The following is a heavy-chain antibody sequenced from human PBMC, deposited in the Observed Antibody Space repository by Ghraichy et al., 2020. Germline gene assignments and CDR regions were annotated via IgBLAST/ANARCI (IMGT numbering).Heavy chain of an antibody. CDR1: GFTFSSYD. CDR2: IGTAGDT. CDR3: ARVGCSGGSCYLDY. V-gene: IGHV3-13*01. Sequence: GGSLRLSCAASGFTFSSYDMHWVRQATGKGLEWVSAIGTAGDTYYPGSVKGRFTISRENAKNSLYLQMNSLRAGDTAVYYCARVGCSGGSCYLDYWGQGTLVTVSS. J-gene: IGHJ4*02. D-gene: IGHD2-15*01.